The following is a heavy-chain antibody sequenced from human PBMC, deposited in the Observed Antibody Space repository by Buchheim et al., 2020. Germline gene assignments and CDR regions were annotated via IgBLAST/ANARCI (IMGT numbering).Heavy chain of an antibody. V-gene: IGHV3-33*01. CDR3: ARDRSYYYDSSGYSEYYFDY. CDR2: IWYDGSNK. Sequence: QVQLVESGGGVVQPGRSLRLSCAASGFTFSSYGMHWVRQAPGKGLEWVAVIWYDGSNKYYADSVKGRFTISRDNSKNTLYLQMHSLRAEDTAVYYCARDRSYYYDSSGYSEYYFDYWGQGTL. CDR1: GFTFSSYG. J-gene: IGHJ4*01. D-gene: IGHD3-22*01.